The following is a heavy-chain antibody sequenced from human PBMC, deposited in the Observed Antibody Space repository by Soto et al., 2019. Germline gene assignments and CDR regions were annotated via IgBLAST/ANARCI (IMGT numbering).Heavy chain of an antibody. CDR1: GYTFTSYG. CDR2: ISAYNGNT. CDR3: PRASCLGGSSYSYVFVS. D-gene: IGHD2-15*01. Sequence: QVQLVQSGAEVKKPGASVKVSCKASGYTFTSYGISWVRQAPGQGLEWMGWISAYNGNTNYAQKHQGRVTLTTDSSPNTAYMELRSLRSDDTAADYCPRASCLGGSSYSYVFVSWGQGSLVTVSS. V-gene: IGHV1-18*01. J-gene: IGHJ4*02.